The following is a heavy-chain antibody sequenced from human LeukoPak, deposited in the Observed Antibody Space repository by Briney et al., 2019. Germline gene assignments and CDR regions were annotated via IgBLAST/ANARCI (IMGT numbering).Heavy chain of an antibody. CDR1: GFTVSSNY. Sequence: PGGSLRLSCAASGFTVSSNYMSWVRQAPGKGLEWVSVIYSDGNTYYADSVKGRFTISRDNSKNTLYLQMNSLRAEDTAVYYCAREFSGRGDAFDIWGQGTMVTVSS. CDR2: IYSDGNT. J-gene: IGHJ3*02. V-gene: IGHV3-53*01. CDR3: AREFSGRGDAFDI. D-gene: IGHD1-26*01.